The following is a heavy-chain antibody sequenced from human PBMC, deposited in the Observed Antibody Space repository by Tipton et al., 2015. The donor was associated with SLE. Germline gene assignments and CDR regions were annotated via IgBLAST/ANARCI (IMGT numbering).Heavy chain of an antibody. CDR3: AREGALRFLEWLGYFDL. V-gene: IGHV4-34*01. J-gene: IGHJ2*01. Sequence: TLSLTCAVYGGSFSGYYWSWIRQPPGKGLEWIGEINHSGSTNYNPSLKSRVTISVDTSKNQFSLKLSSVTAADTAVYYCAREGALRFLEWLGYFDLWGRGTLVTVSS. CDR1: GGSFSGYY. D-gene: IGHD3-3*01. CDR2: INHSGST.